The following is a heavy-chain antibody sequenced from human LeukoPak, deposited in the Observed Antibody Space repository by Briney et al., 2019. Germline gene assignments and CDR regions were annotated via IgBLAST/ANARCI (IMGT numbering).Heavy chain of an antibody. Sequence: PGGSLRLSCAASGFTFSDYYMSWIRQAPGKGLVWVSRISSDGSRVTYADSVKGRFTISRDNSKNTLYLQMNSLRAEDTAVYYCASSGYSYGLQFDYWGQGTLVTVSS. J-gene: IGHJ4*02. CDR3: ASSGYSYGLQFDY. D-gene: IGHD5-18*01. V-gene: IGHV3-74*01. CDR1: GFTFSDYY. CDR2: ISSDGSRV.